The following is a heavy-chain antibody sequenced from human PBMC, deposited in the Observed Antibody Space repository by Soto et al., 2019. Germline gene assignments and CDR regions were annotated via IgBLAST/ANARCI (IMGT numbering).Heavy chain of an antibody. D-gene: IGHD3-10*01. J-gene: IGHJ3*02. CDR1: GGSISSYY. V-gene: IGHV4-59*01. CDR3: ARVRITMVRGGEYDAFDI. Sequence: SETLSLTCTVSGGSISSYYWSWIRQPPGKGLEWIGYIYYSGSTNYNPSLKSRVTISVDTSKNQFSLKLSSVTAADTAVYYCARVRITMVRGGEYDAFDIWGQGTMVTVSS. CDR2: IYYSGST.